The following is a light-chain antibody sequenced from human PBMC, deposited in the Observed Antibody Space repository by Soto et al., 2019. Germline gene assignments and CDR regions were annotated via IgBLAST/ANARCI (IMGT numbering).Light chain of an antibody. CDR1: QSVSRH. V-gene: IGKV3-11*01. CDR2: DAS. CDR3: LQYHNLWA. J-gene: IGKJ1*01. Sequence: EIVLTQSPATLSLSPGERATLSCRASQSVSRHLAWYQQKPGQAPRLLIYDASNRATGIPARFSGSGSGTDFTLTISSLEPEDFAVYSCLQYHNLWAFGQGTKVEIK.